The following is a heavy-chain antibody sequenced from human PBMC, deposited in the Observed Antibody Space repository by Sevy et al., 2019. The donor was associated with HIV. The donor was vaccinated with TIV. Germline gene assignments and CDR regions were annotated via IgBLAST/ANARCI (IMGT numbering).Heavy chain of an antibody. J-gene: IGHJ4*02. CDR2: IKEDGSGR. Sequence: GGSLRLSCAASGFTFGSYWMTWVRQAPGKGLEWVANIKEDGSGRFYVDSVRGRFTVSRDNAKKTLYLQMNNLRGEDTAISYWERLYSSSSGRGLDNWGQGALVTVSS. D-gene: IGHD6-6*01. V-gene: IGHV3-7*01. CDR3: ERLYSSSSGRGLDN. CDR1: GFTFGSYW.